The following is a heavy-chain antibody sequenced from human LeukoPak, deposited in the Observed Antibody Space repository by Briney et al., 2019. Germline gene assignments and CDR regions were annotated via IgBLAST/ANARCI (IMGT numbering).Heavy chain of an antibody. V-gene: IGHV1-3*01. Sequence: ASVKVSCKASGYTFTSYAMHWVRQAPGQRLEWMRWINAGNGNTKYSQKFQGRVTITRDTSASTAYMELSSLRSEDTAVYYCARDYYGSGSLFDYWGQGTLVTVSS. CDR2: INAGNGNT. CDR1: GYTFTSYA. CDR3: ARDYYGSGSLFDY. D-gene: IGHD3-10*01. J-gene: IGHJ4*02.